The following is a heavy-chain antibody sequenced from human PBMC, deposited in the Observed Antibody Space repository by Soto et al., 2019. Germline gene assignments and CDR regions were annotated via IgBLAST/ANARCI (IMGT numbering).Heavy chain of an antibody. Sequence: GGSLRLSCAASGFAFSNAWINLVRHAPGKGMEFAGRIKSKTDGGTTDYAAPVKGRFTISRDDSKNTLYLQMNSLKTEDKAVYYCTTGSIAASSTNYYGMDVWGQGTTVTVSS. CDR1: GFAFSNAW. CDR3: TTGSIAASSTNYYGMDV. V-gene: IGHV3-15*07. D-gene: IGHD6-13*01. J-gene: IGHJ6*02. CDR2: IKSKTDGGTT.